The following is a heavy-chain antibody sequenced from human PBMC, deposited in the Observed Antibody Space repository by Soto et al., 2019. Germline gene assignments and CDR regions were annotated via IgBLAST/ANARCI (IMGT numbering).Heavy chain of an antibody. CDR3: ARDDPYYYDRGGFDP. CDR1: GFTFSSYA. CDR2: ISYDGSNK. J-gene: IGHJ5*02. V-gene: IGHV3-30-3*01. Sequence: QVQLVESGGGVVQPGRSLRLSCAASGFTFSSYAMHWVRQAPGKGLEWVAVISYDGSNKYYADSVKGRFTISRDNSKNTLYLQMNSLRAEDTAVYYCARDDPYYYDRGGFDPWGQGTLVTVSS. D-gene: IGHD3-22*01.